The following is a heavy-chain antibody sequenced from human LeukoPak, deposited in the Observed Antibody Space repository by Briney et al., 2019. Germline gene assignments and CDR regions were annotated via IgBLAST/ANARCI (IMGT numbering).Heavy chain of an antibody. Sequence: SETLSLTCTVSGGSISSSSYYWGWIRQPPGKGLEWIGSIYYSGSTYYNPSLKSRDTISVDTSKNQFSLKLSSVTAADTAVYYCARGRGYCSGGSCYNWFDPWGQGTLVTVSS. CDR2: IYYSGST. J-gene: IGHJ5*02. D-gene: IGHD2-15*01. V-gene: IGHV4-39*07. CDR3: ARGRGYCSGGSCYNWFDP. CDR1: GGSISSSSYY.